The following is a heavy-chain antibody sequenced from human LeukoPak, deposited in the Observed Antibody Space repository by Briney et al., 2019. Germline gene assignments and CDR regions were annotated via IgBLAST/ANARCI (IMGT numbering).Heavy chain of an antibody. CDR3: AKSNGYGLVDI. V-gene: IGHV4-39*07. Sequence: TSETLSLTCTVSGGSISSYYWGWIRQPPGQGLEWIGNIFYSGSTYYSPSLRSRVTISLDTSRNQFSLKLNSVTAADTAVYYCAKSNGYGLVDIWGQGTMVTVSS. CDR1: GGSISSYY. J-gene: IGHJ3*02. CDR2: IFYSGST. D-gene: IGHD3-10*01.